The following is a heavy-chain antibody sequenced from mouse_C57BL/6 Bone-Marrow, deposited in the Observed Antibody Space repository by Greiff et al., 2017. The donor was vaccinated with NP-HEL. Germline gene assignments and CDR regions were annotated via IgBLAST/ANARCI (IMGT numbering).Heavy chain of an antibody. V-gene: IGHV1-55*01. J-gene: IGHJ2*01. D-gene: IGHD1-1*01. Sequence: QVQLKQPGAELVKPGASVKMSCKASGYTFTSYWITWVKQRPGQGLEWIGDIYPGSGSTNYNEKFKSKATLTVDTSSSTAYMQLSSLTSEDSAVYYCARGDFDYYGSSYGVDYWGQGTTLTVSS. CDR3: ARGDFDYYGSSYGVDY. CDR1: GYTFTSYW. CDR2: IYPGSGST.